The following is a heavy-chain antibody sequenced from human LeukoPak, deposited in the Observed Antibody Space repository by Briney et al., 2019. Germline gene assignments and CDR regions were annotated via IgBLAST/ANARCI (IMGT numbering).Heavy chain of an antibody. CDR2: IWYDGSNK. Sequence: GGSLRLSCAASGFTFSSYGMHWVRQAPGKGLEWVAVIWYDGSNKYYADSVKGRFTISRDNSKNTLYLQMNSLRAEDTAVYYCARDRERWLQFYSMDVWGQGATVTVSS. CDR3: ARDRERWLQFYSMDV. V-gene: IGHV3-33*01. CDR1: GFTFSSYG. D-gene: IGHD5-24*01. J-gene: IGHJ6*02.